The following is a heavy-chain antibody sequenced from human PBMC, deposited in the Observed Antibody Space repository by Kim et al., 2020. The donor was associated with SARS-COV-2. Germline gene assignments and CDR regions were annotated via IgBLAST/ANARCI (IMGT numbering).Heavy chain of an antibody. CDR1: GFTFSSYG. J-gene: IGHJ4*02. V-gene: IGHV3-30*18. Sequence: GGSLRLSCAASGFTFSSYGMHWVRQAPGKGLEWVAVISYDGSNKYYADSVKGRFTISRDNSKNTLYLQMNSLRAEDTAVYYCAKLQRLTGHYDILTGYYTPSIDYWGQGTLVTVSS. D-gene: IGHD3-9*01. CDR3: AKLQRLTGHYDILTGYYTPSIDY. CDR2: ISYDGSNK.